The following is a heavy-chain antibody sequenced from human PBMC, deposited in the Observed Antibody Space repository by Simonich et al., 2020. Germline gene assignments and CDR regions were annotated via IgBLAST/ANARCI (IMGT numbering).Heavy chain of an antibody. J-gene: IGHJ4*02. CDR1: GGSISSSSYY. D-gene: IGHD2-8*01. V-gene: IGHV4-39*01. CDR2: IYYSGST. CDR3: ARQRVLMVYAIDY. Sequence: QLQLQESGPGLVKPSETLSLTCTVSGGSISSSSYYWGWIRQPPGKGLEWIGSIYYSGSTYYNPSLNSRFTISVDTSKNQFSLKLSSVTAADTAVYYCARQRVLMVYAIDYWGQGTLVTVSS.